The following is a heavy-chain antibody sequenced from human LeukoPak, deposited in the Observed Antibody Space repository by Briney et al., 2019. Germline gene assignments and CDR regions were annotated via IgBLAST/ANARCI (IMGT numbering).Heavy chain of an antibody. J-gene: IGHJ1*01. V-gene: IGHV1-2*06. CDR1: GYTFTGYY. CDR3: ARAPEMGGSYYDQYFQH. Sequence: ASVKVSCKASGYTFTGYYMHWVRQAPGQGLEWMGRINPNSGGTNYAQKFQGRVTMTRDTSISTAYMELSRLRSDDTAVYYCARAPEMGGSYYDQYFQHWGQGTLVTVSS. CDR2: INPNSGGT. D-gene: IGHD1-26*01.